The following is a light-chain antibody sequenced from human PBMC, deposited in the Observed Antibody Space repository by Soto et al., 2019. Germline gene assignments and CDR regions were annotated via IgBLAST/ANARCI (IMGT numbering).Light chain of an antibody. CDR2: ENN. CDR1: SSNIGSDF. J-gene: IGLJ3*02. V-gene: IGLV1-51*02. Sequence: QSVLTQPPSVSAAPGQKVTISCSGSSSNIGSDFVSWYQQLPGTAPQLLIYENNKRPSCIPDRFSGSKSATSATLGITGLQTGDEADYYCAAWDTSLTGEVFGGGTKLTVL. CDR3: AAWDTSLTGEV.